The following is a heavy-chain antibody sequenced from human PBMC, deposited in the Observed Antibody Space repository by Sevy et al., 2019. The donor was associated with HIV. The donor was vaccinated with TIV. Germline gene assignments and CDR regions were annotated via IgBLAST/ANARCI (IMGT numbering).Heavy chain of an antibody. CDR1: GDSVSTNSAA. J-gene: IGHJ6*02. CDR3: TRADVLRDYYYGMDV. Sequence: SETLSLTCAIYGDSVSTNSAAWNWIRQSPSRGLEWLGRTYYRSKWSNDYAESLKSRITINPDTSKNQFSLLLHSVTPEDTAVYYCTRADVLRDYYYGMDVWGQGTTVTVSS. CDR2: TYYRSKWSN. D-gene: IGHD2-15*01. V-gene: IGHV6-1*01.